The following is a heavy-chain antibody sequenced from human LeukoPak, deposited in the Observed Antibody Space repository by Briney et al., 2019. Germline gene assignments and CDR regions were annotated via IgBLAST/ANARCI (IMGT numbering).Heavy chain of an antibody. CDR1: GYTFTGYY. CDR2: INPNSGGT. V-gene: IGHV1-2*02. Sequence: EASVKVSCKASGYTFTGYYMHWVRQAPGQGLEWMGWINPNSGGTNYAQKFQGRDTMTRDTSISTAYMELSRLRSDDTAVYYCARDIESSSPYDAFDIWGQGTMVTVSS. J-gene: IGHJ3*02. D-gene: IGHD6-6*01. CDR3: ARDIESSSPYDAFDI.